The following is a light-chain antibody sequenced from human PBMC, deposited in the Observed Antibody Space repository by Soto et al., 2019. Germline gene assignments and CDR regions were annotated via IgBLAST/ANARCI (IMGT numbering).Light chain of an antibody. V-gene: IGKV2-30*01. J-gene: IGKJ5*01. CDR1: QSLVYSDGNTY. CDR3: MQGTQWPIT. Sequence: DVVMTQSPLSLPVTLGQPASISRRPCQSLVYSDGNTYLNWFQQRPGQSPRRLIYKVSNRDSGVPDRFSGSGSGTVFTLKISRVEAEDVGVYYCMQGTQWPITVGQGTRLEIK. CDR2: KVS.